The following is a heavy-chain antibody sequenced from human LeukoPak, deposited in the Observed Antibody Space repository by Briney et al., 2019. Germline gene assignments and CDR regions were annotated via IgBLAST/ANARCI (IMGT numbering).Heavy chain of an antibody. CDR2: IYHPVDT. V-gene: IGHV4-38-2*02. CDR1: GYSISSNYY. Sequence: PSETLSLTCIVSGYSISSNYYWAWIRPPPGKGLEWIGSIYHPVDTSYNPSLKSRITMSVDTSKNQFSPNLSSVTAADTAVYYCGRSAGFVHFDHWGQGTLVTVSS. D-gene: IGHD3-16*01. CDR3: GRSAGFVHFDH. J-gene: IGHJ4*02.